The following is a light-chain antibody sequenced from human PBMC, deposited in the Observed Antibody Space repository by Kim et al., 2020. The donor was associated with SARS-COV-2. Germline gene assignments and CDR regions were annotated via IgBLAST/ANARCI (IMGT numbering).Light chain of an antibody. V-gene: IGLV6-57*01. CDR1: SGSIASNY. CDR3: QSYDSSNHWV. J-gene: IGLJ3*02. CDR2: EDK. Sequence: TVTISCTRSSGSIASNYVQWYQQRPGRSPTIVIYEDKERYTGVPDRFSGSIDSSSNSASLTISGLNTEDEAHYYCQSYDSSNHWVFGGGTKL.